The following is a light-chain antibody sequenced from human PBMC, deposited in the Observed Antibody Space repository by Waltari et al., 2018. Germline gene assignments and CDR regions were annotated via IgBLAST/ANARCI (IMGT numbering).Light chain of an antibody. J-gene: IGLJ3*02. CDR1: SSDIGFYNY. V-gene: IGLV2-14*03. CDR3: NSYAGSSSWV. Sequence: QSALTQPASVSGSPGQSITISCPGTSSDIGFYNYVSWYQQHPGKAPKLMMYDVSERPSGVSNRCSGAKSGNTASLTISGLQAEDEADYYCNSYAGSSSWVFGGGTKLTVL. CDR2: DVS.